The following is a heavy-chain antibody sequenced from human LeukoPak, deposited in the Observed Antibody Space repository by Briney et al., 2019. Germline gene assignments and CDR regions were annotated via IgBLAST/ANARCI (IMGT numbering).Heavy chain of an antibody. Sequence: GGSLRLSCAASGFTFSRYGMHWVRQAPGKGLEWVAVISYDGSNKYYGDSVKGRFTISRDNSKNTLYLQMNSLRTEDTAVYYCARALGSSWDSSLDSWGQGTLVPVSS. J-gene: IGHJ4*02. CDR3: ARALGSSWDSSLDS. V-gene: IGHV3-30*03. CDR2: ISYDGSNK. D-gene: IGHD6-13*01. CDR1: GFTFSRYG.